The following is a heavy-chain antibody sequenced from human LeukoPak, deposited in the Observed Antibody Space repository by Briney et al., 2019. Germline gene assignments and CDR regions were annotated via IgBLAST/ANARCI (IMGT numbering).Heavy chain of an antibody. Sequence: AGVSLRLSCAASGFTFSSYAMSWVRQAPGKGLEWVSAISGSGGSTYYADSVKGRFTISRDNSKNTLYLQMNSLRAEDTAVYYCAKARTMVRGVVFDYWGQGTLVTVSS. CDR3: AKARTMVRGVVFDY. CDR1: GFTFSSYA. V-gene: IGHV3-23*01. D-gene: IGHD3-10*01. J-gene: IGHJ4*02. CDR2: ISGSGGST.